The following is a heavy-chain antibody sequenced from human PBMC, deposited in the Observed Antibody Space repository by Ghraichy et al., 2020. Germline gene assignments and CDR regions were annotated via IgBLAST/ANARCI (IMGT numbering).Heavy chain of an antibody. Sequence: LSLTCAASGFTFSSYWMSWVRQAPGKGLEWVANIKQDGSEKYYVDSVKGRFTISRDNAKNSLYLQMNSLRAEDTAVYYCARGGISSSPPFDYWGQGTLVTVSS. V-gene: IGHV3-7*01. CDR2: IKQDGSEK. CDR3: ARGGISSSPPFDY. J-gene: IGHJ4*02. CDR1: GFTFSSYW. D-gene: IGHD6-6*01.